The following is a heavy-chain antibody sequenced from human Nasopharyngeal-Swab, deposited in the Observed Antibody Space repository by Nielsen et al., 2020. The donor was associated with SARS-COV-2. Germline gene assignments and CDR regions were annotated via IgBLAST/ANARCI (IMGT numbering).Heavy chain of an antibody. CDR3: ARDFGAPSSSWYDGDWFDY. V-gene: IGHV3-11*01. CDR1: GFTFSDYY. CDR2: ISSSGSTI. D-gene: IGHD6-13*01. J-gene: IGHJ5*01. Sequence: GESLKISCAASGFTFSDYYMSWIRQAPGKGLEWVSYISSSGSTIYYADSVKGRFTISRDNAKNSLYLQMNSLRAEDTAVYYCARDFGAPSSSWYDGDWFDYWGQGTLVTVSS.